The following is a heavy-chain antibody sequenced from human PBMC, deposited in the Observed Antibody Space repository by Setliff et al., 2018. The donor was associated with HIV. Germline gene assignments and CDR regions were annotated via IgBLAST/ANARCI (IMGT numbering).Heavy chain of an antibody. Sequence: GGSLRLSCAVSGLSFRTYWMHWVRQDPGKGLEWVSRISSDGTTTYYADSVRGRFTISRDNTKNTLYLQMSSLTVDDTAVYYCGREYYGRCGAFGIWGQGTVVTVSS. V-gene: IGHV3-74*01. CDR3: GREYYGRCGAFGI. D-gene: IGHD3-10*01. J-gene: IGHJ3*02. CDR1: GLSFRTYW. CDR2: ISSDGTTT.